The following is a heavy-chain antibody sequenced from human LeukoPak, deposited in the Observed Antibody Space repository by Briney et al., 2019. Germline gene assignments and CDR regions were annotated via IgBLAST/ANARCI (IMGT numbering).Heavy chain of an antibody. J-gene: IGHJ4*02. D-gene: IGHD3-10*02. CDR3: AREDEVATMF. CDR1: GYTFTSYY. V-gene: IGHV1-46*01. Sequence: GASVKVSCEASGYTFTSYYMYWVRQAPGQGLERMGIINPSGGRTSYAQKFQGRVTMNRDMTTSTVYMGRSGLRSEDTAVYYRAREDEVATMFWGQGTLVTVSS. CDR2: INPSGGRT.